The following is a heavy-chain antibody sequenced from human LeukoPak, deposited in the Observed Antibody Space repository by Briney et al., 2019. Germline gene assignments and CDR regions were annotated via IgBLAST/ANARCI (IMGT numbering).Heavy chain of an antibody. Sequence: GGSLRLSCAASGLDFSSYAMSWVRQAPGKGLEWVSTISVASNTFYADSVKGRFTISRDNSRNTVYLQMTSLRADDTAVYYCADYGVSGVRNNFYWGQGTLVTVSS. CDR2: ISVASNT. J-gene: IGHJ4*02. CDR3: ADYGVSGVRNNFY. D-gene: IGHD3-3*01. V-gene: IGHV3-23*01. CDR1: GLDFSSYA.